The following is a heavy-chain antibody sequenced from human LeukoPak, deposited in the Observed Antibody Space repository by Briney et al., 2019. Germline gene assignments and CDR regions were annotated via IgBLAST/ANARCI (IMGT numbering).Heavy chain of an antibody. D-gene: IGHD6-13*01. J-gene: IGHJ6*02. Sequence: GESLKISCKGSGYTFTNYWIGWVRQMPGKGLEWMGIIYPGDSDTKYSPSFQGQVTISADKSISTAYLQWSTLQASDSAMYYCARRDSNRFGFYVWGQGTTVTVSS. V-gene: IGHV5-51*01. CDR3: ARRDSNRFGFYV. CDR2: IYPGDSDT. CDR1: GYTFTNYW.